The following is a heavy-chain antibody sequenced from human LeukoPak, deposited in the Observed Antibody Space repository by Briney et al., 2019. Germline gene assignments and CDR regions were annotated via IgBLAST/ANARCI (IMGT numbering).Heavy chain of an antibody. CDR3: ARPVIWFGELLPGPHFDY. D-gene: IGHD3-10*01. CDR2: IYYSGST. Sequence: SSETLSLTCTVSGGSISSGDYYWSWIRQPPGKGLEWIGYIYYSGSTYYNPSLKSRVTISVDTSKNQFSLKLSSVTAADTAVYYCARPVIWFGELLPGPHFDYWGQGTLVTVSS. V-gene: IGHV4-30-4*08. CDR1: GGSISSGDYY. J-gene: IGHJ4*02.